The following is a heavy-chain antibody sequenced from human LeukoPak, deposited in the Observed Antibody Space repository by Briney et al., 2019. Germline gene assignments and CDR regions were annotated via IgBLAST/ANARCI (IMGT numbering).Heavy chain of an antibody. D-gene: IGHD1-26*01. V-gene: IGHV3-64D*06. CDR1: GFVFTIYT. J-gene: IGHJ4*02. Sequence: DPGGSLRLSCSASGFVFTIYTMYWVRQAPGKGPEYVSTISGSGNGFSIYYADSVKGRFTISRDDSKSILYLQMNGLRSEDTAVYYCVKDFGRIRGTPDSWGQGTLVTVSS. CDR3: VKDFGRIRGTPDS. CDR2: ISGSGNGFSI.